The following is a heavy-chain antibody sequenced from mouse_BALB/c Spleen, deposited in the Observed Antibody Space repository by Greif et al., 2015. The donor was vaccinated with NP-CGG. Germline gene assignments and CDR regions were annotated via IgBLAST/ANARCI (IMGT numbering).Heavy chain of an antibody. Sequence: VQLQQSGPGLVQPSQSLSITCTVSGFSLTSYGVHWVRQSPGKGLEWLGVIWSGGSTDYNAAFISRLSISKDDSKSQVFFKMNSLQADDTAIYYCARNKWLLPSYAMDYWGQGTSVTVSS. J-gene: IGHJ4*01. CDR3: ARNKWLLPSYAMDY. D-gene: IGHD2-3*01. CDR2: IWSGGST. CDR1: GFSLTSYG. V-gene: IGHV2-4-1*01.